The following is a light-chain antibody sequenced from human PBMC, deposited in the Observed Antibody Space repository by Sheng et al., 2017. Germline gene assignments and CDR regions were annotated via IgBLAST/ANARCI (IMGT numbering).Light chain of an antibody. J-gene: IGLJ3*02. Sequence: QSVLTQPPSVSAAPGQKVTISCSGSSSNIGNNYVSWYQHLSGTAPKLLIYDDNERPSGISDRFSGSKSGTSATLGITGLQTGDEADYYCVSWDSGLSTVMFGGGTKLTVL. CDR2: DDN. V-gene: IGLV1-51*01. CDR1: SSNIGNNY. CDR3: VSWDSGLSTVM.